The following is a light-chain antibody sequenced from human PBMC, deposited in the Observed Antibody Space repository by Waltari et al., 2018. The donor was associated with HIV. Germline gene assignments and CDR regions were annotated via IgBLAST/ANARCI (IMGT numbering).Light chain of an antibody. Sequence: QTVVTQEPSFSVSPGVTVTLPSGLSSGSVSTSSSPSWYHQTPGQAPRTLIYSTNTRSSGVPDRFSGSILGNKAALNITGAQADDESDYYCVLYMGSGIWVFGGGTKLTVL. CDR2: STN. CDR3: VLYMGSGIWV. V-gene: IGLV8-61*01. J-gene: IGLJ3*02. CDR1: SGSVSTSSS.